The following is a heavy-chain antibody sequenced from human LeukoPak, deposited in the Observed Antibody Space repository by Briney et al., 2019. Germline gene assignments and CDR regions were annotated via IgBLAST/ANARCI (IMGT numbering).Heavy chain of an antibody. J-gene: IGHJ4*02. Sequence: PSETLSLTCSVSGGSISSDNFFSGWIRQPPGKDLEWIGTISYVGNTYYNPSLKSRVTISVDKSKNQFSLKLTSVTAADTAVYFCARDSNIARFFFWGQGTLVTVSS. CDR3: ARDSNIARFFF. CDR2: ISYVGNT. CDR1: GGSISSDNFF. V-gene: IGHV4-39*07. D-gene: IGHD4-11*01.